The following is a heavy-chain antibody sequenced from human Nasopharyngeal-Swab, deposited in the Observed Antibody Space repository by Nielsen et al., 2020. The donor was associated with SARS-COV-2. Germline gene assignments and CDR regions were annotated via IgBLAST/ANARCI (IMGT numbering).Heavy chain of an antibody. V-gene: IGHV3-33*01. Sequence: GESLKISCAASGFTFSSYGMHWVRQAPGTGLEWAAAIWYDGSNKYYADSVKGRFTISRDNSKNTLYLQMNSLRAEDTAVYYCARDMVLLPYSGSYPDAFDIWGQGTMVTVSS. D-gene: IGHD1-26*01. CDR1: GFTFSSYG. J-gene: IGHJ3*02. CDR3: ARDMVLLPYSGSYPDAFDI. CDR2: IWYDGSNK.